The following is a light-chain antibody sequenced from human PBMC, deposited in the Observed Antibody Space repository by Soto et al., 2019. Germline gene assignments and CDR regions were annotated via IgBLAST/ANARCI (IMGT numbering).Light chain of an antibody. CDR2: GAS. CDR3: QKYLSALWT. CDR1: QGISNY. J-gene: IGKJ1*01. Sequence: DIQMTQSPSSLSASVGDRVTITCRASQGISNYLAWYQQKPGKVPQLLIYGASTLQSGVPSRFSGSGSGTDFTLTISSLQPEDVATYYCQKYLSALWTFGQGTKVEIK. V-gene: IGKV1-27*01.